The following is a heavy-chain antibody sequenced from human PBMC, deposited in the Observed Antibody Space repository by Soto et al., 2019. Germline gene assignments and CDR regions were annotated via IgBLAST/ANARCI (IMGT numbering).Heavy chain of an antibody. J-gene: IGHJ6*02. V-gene: IGHV3-30*18. CDR1: GFTFSNYA. CDR3: VQDGSSGWPYFDDMDV. Sequence: QVQLVESGGGVVQPGRSLRLSCAASGFTFSNYAMHWVRQAPGKGLEWVAVILYDGSKKYYADSVKGRFTISRDNSKNTLYLQMSSLRAEDTALYFCVQDGSSGWPYFDDMDVWGQGTTVTVSS. CDR2: ILYDGSKK. D-gene: IGHD6-19*01.